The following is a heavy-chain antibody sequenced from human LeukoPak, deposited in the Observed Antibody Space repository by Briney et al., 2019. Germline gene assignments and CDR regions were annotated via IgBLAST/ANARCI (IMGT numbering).Heavy chain of an antibody. D-gene: IGHD3-10*01. CDR3: ARAESGGGYGMDV. CDR1: GGSISSGSYY. V-gene: IGHV4-61*02. Sequence: PSETLPLTCTVSGGSISSGSYYWSWIRQPAGKGLEWIGRIYTSGSTNYNPSLKSRVTISVDTSKNQFSLKLRSVTAADTAVYYCARAESGGGYGMDVWGRGTTVTVSS. J-gene: IGHJ6*02. CDR2: IYTSGST.